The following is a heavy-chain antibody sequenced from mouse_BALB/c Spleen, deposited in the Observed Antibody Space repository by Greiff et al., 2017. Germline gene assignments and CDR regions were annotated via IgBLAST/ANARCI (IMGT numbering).Heavy chain of an antibody. J-gene: IGHJ3*01. CDR3: TRNGNYAWFAY. V-gene: IGHV1S81*02. CDR1: GYTFTSYY. D-gene: IGHD2-1*01. Sequence: VQLQQSGAELVKPGASVKLSCKASGYTFTSYYMYWVKQRPGQGLEWIGEINPSNGGTNFNEKFKSKATLTVDKSSSTAYMQLSSLTSEDSAVYYCTRNGNYAWFAYWCQGTLVTVSA. CDR2: INPSNGGT.